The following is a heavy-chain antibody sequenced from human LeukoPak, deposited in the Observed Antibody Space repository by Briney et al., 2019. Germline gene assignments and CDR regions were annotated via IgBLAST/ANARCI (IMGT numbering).Heavy chain of an antibody. J-gene: IGHJ4*02. CDR3: ASSNHFWSGYYLLDY. D-gene: IGHD3-3*02. Sequence: SETLSLTCAVYGGSFSGYYWSWIRQPPGKGLEWIGEINHSGSTNYNPPLKSRVTISVDTSKNQFSLKLSSVTAADTAVYYCASSNHFWSGYYLLDYWSQGTLVTVSS. V-gene: IGHV4-34*01. CDR1: GGSFSGYY. CDR2: INHSGST.